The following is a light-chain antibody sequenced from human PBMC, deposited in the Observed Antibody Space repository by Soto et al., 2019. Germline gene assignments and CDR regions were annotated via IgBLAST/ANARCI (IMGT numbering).Light chain of an antibody. CDR3: MQETHWPNT. V-gene: IGKV2-30*02. Sequence: DVVMTQSPLSLPVTLGQPASISCRSHQSLVHSDGIAYFSWFQQRPGRSPRRLIYKVSNRDSGGPARLSCSGSGTDFARKISGVEAEDVVVYYCMQETHWPNTCGKGTRLEIK. CDR1: QSLVHSDGIAY. CDR2: KVS. J-gene: IGKJ5*01.